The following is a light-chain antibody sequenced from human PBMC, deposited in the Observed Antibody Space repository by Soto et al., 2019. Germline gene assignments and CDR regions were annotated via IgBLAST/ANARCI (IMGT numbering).Light chain of an antibody. V-gene: IGKV1-39*01. CDR2: GAS. Sequence: DIQMTPSPSSLSASVGERVTVTCRASQSIKSHLNWYQQKAGKAPKLLIYGASSLQGGVPSRFSGGGYGTEFTLTISLLQPEDFATYYCQQSYTFPFTFGPGTKVQIK. CDR1: QSIKSH. CDR3: QQSYTFPFT. J-gene: IGKJ3*01.